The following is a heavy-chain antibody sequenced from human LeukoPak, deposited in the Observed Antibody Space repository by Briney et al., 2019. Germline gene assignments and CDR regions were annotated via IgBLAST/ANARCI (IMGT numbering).Heavy chain of an antibody. Sequence: GGSLRLSCAASGFTFSSYSMNWVRQAPGKGLEWVSYISSSSSTIYYADPVKGRFTISRDNAKNSLYLQMNSLRAEDTAVYYCARDSGSIPRSAFDIWGQGTMVTVSS. J-gene: IGHJ3*02. D-gene: IGHD1-26*01. V-gene: IGHV3-48*01. CDR2: ISSSSSTI. CDR3: ARDSGSIPRSAFDI. CDR1: GFTFSSYS.